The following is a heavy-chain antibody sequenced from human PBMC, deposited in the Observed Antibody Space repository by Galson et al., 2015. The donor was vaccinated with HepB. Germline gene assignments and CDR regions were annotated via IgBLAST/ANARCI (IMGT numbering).Heavy chain of an antibody. Sequence: SLRLSCAASGFTFSTYGMHWVRQAPGKGLEWVAVISYDGSNKYYADSVKGRFTISRDNSKNTLYLQMDSLRAEDTAVYYCAKGGYSYGQFIYYYYYMDVWGKGTTVTVSS. CDR1: GFTFSTYG. D-gene: IGHD5-18*01. CDR3: AKGGYSYGQFIYYYYYMDV. V-gene: IGHV3-30*18. CDR2: ISYDGSNK. J-gene: IGHJ6*03.